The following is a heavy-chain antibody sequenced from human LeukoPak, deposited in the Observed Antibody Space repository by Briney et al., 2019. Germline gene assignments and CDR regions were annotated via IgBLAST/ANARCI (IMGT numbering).Heavy chain of an antibody. D-gene: IGHD3-22*01. Sequence: PPGGSLRLSCAASGFTFSSYAMSWVRQAPGKGLEWVSAISGSGGSTYYADSVKGRFTTSRDNSKNTLYLQMNSLRAEDTAVYYCAKDHAYFPYSSGYYTYSSNWGQGTLVTVSS. CDR3: AKDHAYFPYSSGYYTYSSN. CDR1: GFTFSSYA. V-gene: IGHV3-23*01. CDR2: ISGSGGST. J-gene: IGHJ4*02.